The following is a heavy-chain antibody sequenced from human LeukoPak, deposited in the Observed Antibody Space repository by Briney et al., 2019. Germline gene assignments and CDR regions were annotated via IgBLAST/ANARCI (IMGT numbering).Heavy chain of an antibody. V-gene: IGHV1-69*06. D-gene: IGHD6-13*01. CDR1: GGTFSSYA. Sequence: SVKVSCKASGGTFSSYAISWVRQAPGQGLEWMGGIIPIFGTANYAQKFQGRVTITADKSTSTAYMELSSLRSEDTAVYYCARDRSSWFKWFDPWGQGTLVTVSS. J-gene: IGHJ5*02. CDR2: IIPIFGTA. CDR3: ARDRSSWFKWFDP.